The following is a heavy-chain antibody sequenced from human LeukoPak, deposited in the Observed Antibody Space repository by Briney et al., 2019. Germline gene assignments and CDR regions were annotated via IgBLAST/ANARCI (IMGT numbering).Heavy chain of an antibody. CDR1: GGSISSYY. V-gene: IGHV4-59*01. Sequence: SETLSLTCTVSGGSISSYYWSWIRQPPGKGLEWIGYIYYSGSTNYNPSLKSRVTISVDTSKNQFSLKLSSVTAADTAVYYCAGEAAAGTFDYWGQGTLVTVSS. J-gene: IGHJ4*02. CDR3: AGEAAAGTFDY. CDR2: IYYSGST. D-gene: IGHD6-13*01.